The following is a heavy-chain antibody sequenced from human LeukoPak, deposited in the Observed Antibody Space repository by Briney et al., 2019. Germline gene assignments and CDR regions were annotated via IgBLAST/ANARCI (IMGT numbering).Heavy chain of an antibody. V-gene: IGHV3-21*01. CDR2: ITTSSSYI. J-gene: IGHJ4*02. D-gene: IGHD5-18*01. CDR3: ARDLGGYSYGSHFDY. Sequence: GGSLRLSCAASGFTFSSYSMNWVRQAPGKGLEWVSSITTSSSYIYYADSVKGRFTISRDNATNSLYLHMNSLRAEDTAVYYCARDLGGYSYGSHFDYWGQGTLVTVSS. CDR1: GFTFSSYS.